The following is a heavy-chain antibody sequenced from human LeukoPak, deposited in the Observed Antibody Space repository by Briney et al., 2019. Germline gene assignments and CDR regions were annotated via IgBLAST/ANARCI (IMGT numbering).Heavy chain of an antibody. Sequence: GGSLRLSCAASGFTFSSYGMHWVRQAPGKGLEWVAFIRYDGSNKYYAGSGKGRFTISRDNSKNTLYLPMNSLRAEHTAVYYGANSGTTGPTRAQVLYYYYMDVWGKGTTVTVSS. J-gene: IGHJ6*03. V-gene: IGHV3-30*02. CDR1: GFTFSSYG. CDR3: ANSGTTGPTRAQVLYYYYMDV. CDR2: IRYDGSNK. D-gene: IGHD1-14*01.